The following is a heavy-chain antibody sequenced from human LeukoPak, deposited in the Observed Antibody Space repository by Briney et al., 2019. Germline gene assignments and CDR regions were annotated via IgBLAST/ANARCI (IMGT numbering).Heavy chain of an antibody. D-gene: IGHD1-26*01. CDR3: AREGIVGATRGYFQH. V-gene: IGHV1-46*01. CDR2: INPSGGST. Sequence: ASVKVSCKASGYTFTSYYMHWVRQAPGQGLEWMGIINPSGGSTSYAQKFQGRVTMTRDTSTSTVYMELSSLRSEDTAVYYCAREGIVGATRGYFQHWGQGTLVTVSS. J-gene: IGHJ1*01. CDR1: GYTFTSYY.